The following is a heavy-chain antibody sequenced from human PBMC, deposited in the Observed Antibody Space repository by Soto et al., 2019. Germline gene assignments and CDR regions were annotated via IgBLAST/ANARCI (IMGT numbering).Heavy chain of an antibody. CDR3: ARAGFCRGGSCSFDYFVY. D-gene: IGHD2-15*01. CDR2: IYYTGST. CDR1: GGSVSSSSYY. V-gene: IGHV4-61*01. J-gene: IGHJ4*02. Sequence: SETLSLTCTVSGGSVSSSSYYWNWIRQPPGKGLEWIAYIYYTGSTNYNPSLKSRVSISIDTSKNQFSLNLSSVSAADTAVYYCARAGFCRGGSCSFDYFVYWGQGALVTVSS.